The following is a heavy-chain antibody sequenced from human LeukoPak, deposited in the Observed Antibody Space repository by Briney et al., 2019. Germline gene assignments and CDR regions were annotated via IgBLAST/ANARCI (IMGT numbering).Heavy chain of an antibody. CDR3: ARDREGTAMVHFDY. J-gene: IGHJ4*02. CDR1: GFTFSSYE. Sequence: GGSLRLSCAASGFTFSSYEMNWVRQAPGKGPEWVSYISSSGSTIYYADSVKGRFTISRDNAKNSLYLQMNSLRAEDTAVYYCARDREGTAMVHFDYWGQGTLVTVSS. V-gene: IGHV3-48*03. CDR2: ISSSGSTI. D-gene: IGHD5-18*01.